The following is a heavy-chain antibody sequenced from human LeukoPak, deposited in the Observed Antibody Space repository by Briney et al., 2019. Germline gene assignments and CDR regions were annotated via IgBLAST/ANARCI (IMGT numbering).Heavy chain of an antibody. J-gene: IGHJ4*02. CDR2: IYPGDSDT. V-gene: IGHV5-51*01. D-gene: IGHD2-15*01. Sequence: GESLKISCKGSGYSFTSYWIGWVRQMPGKGLEWMGIIYPGDSDTRYSPSFQGQVTISADKSISTAYLQWSSLKASDTAMYYCARLGIVGYCSGGSCYSPMIDYWGQGTLVTVSS. CDR3: ARLGIVGYCSGGSCYSPMIDY. CDR1: GYSFTSYW.